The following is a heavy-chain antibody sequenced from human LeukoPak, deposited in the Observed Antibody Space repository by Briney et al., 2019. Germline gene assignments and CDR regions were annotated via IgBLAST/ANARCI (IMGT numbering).Heavy chain of an antibody. J-gene: IGHJ4*02. CDR1: GGSFSGYY. D-gene: IGHD3-22*01. CDR3: ARNSSGCQNYFDY. CDR2: INHSGST. V-gene: IGHV4-34*01. Sequence: SETLSLTCAVYGGSFSGYYWSWIRQPPGKGLEWIGEINHSGSTNYNPSLKSRVTISVDTSKNQFSLKLSSVTAADTAVYYCARNSSGCQNYFDYWGQGTLVTVSS.